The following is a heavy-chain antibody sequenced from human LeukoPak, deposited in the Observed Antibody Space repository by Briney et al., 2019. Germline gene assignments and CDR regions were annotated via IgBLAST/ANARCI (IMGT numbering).Heavy chain of an antibody. J-gene: IGHJ4*02. D-gene: IGHD5-24*01. V-gene: IGHV1-2*02. CDR1: GYTFTGYY. CDR2: INPNSGGT. Sequence: ASVKVSCKASGYTFTGYYMHWVRQAPGQGLEWMGWINPNSGGTNYAQKFQGRVTMTRDTSISTAYMELSRLRSDDTAVYYCARWLQLLDYSDYWGQGTLVTVSS. CDR3: ARWLQLLDYSDY.